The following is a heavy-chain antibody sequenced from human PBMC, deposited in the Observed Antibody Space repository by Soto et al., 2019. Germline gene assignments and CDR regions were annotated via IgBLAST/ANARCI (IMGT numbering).Heavy chain of an antibody. CDR2: IWYDGSNK. CDR1: GFTFSSYG. J-gene: IGHJ4*02. Sequence: QVQLVESGGGVVQPGRSLRLSCAASGFTFSSYGMHWVRQAPGKGLEWVAVIWYDGSNKYYADSVKGRFTISRDNSKNPLYLQMNSLRAEDTAVYYCAREDGYSSGWYADYWGQGTLVTVSS. CDR3: AREDGYSSGWYADY. D-gene: IGHD6-19*01. V-gene: IGHV3-33*01.